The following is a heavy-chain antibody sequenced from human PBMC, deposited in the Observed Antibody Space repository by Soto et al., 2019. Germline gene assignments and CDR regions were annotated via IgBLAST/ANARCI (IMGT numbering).Heavy chain of an antibody. J-gene: IGHJ6*02. CDR3: ARRGTAMDV. CDR2: INDRGTDT. V-gene: IGHV3-23*01. Sequence: EVQLSESGGDLVQPGGSLRLSCAASGFTFSSYAMRWVRQAPGKGLQWVSSINDRGTDTYYADSVKGRFTISRDNSKNTLYLQMNSLRAEDTDVYYCARRGTAMDVWGQGTTVIVSS. CDR1: GFTFSSYA. D-gene: IGHD1-1*01.